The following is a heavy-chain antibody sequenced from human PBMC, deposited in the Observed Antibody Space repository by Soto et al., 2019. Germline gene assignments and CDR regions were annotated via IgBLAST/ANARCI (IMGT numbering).Heavy chain of an antibody. CDR2: ISADNGDT. CDR1: GYTFTTFG. V-gene: IGHV1-18*01. J-gene: IGHJ2*01. CDR3: ARCYCSAGSCFTCWHFDL. Sequence: QVQVVQSGAEVKKPGASVKVACKASGYTFTTFGMSWVRQAPGQVLEWMGWISADNGDTNSSQKFQERVTMTTDTSTNTAYMELRSLTSDDTAVYYCARCYCSAGSCFTCWHFDLWGRGTLVTVSS. D-gene: IGHD2-15*01.